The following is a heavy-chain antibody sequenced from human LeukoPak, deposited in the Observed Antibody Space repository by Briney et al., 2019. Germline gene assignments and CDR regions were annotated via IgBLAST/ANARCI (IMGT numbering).Heavy chain of an antibody. CDR1: GDSISYYH. Sequence: SETLSLTCSVSGDSISYYHWTWIRQPAGRPLEWIGRIYTSGSTHYNPSVRGRATIFTDTSENQFSLTLTSVTAADAAVYYCARDLVCTVGSSSYVNVWGKGPTVTVSS. CDR3: ARDLVCTVGSSSYVNV. CDR2: IYTSGST. V-gene: IGHV4-4*07. D-gene: IGHD2-8*02. J-gene: IGHJ6*03.